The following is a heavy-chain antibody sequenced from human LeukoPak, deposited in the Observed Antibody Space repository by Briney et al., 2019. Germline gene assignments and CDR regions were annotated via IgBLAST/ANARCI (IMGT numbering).Heavy chain of an antibody. CDR2: ISSDGSNK. V-gene: IGHV3-30*03. D-gene: IGHD3-16*02. Sequence: PGGSLRLSCAASGFTFSSYGMHWVRQAPGKGLEWVALISSDGSNKYYADSVKGRFTISRDNSKNTLYLQMNSLRAEDTAVYYCASAHYDYVWGSYRHSNFDYWGQGTLVTVSS. CDR1: GFTFSSYG. J-gene: IGHJ4*02. CDR3: ASAHYDYVWGSYRHSNFDY.